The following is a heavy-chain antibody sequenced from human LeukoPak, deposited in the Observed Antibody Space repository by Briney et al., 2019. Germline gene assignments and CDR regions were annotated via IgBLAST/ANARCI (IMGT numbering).Heavy chain of an antibody. J-gene: IGHJ4*02. Sequence: GGSLRLSCAASGFTFSSYAMSWVRQAPGKGLEWVSTISGSGGSTDFADSVKGRFTVSRDNSKNTLYLQMNSLRAEDTAVYYCAKEGYGHSSGWFGNWGQGTLVTVSS. V-gene: IGHV3-23*01. D-gene: IGHD6-19*01. CDR2: ISGSGGST. CDR1: GFTFSSYA. CDR3: AKEGYGHSSGWFGN.